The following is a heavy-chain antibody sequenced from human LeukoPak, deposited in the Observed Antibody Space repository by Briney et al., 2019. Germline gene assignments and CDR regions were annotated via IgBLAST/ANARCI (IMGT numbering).Heavy chain of an antibody. CDR1: GYSFTSYW. J-gene: IGHJ4*02. Sequence: GESLKISCKGPGYSFTSYWIGWVRQMPGKGMEWMGIIYPGDSDTRYSPSFQGQVTISADKSISTAYLQWSSLKASDTAMYYCARETYYYDSSGYYRAYYFDYWGQGTLVTVSS. D-gene: IGHD3-22*01. V-gene: IGHV5-51*01. CDR2: IYPGDSDT. CDR3: ARETYYYDSSGYYRAYYFDY.